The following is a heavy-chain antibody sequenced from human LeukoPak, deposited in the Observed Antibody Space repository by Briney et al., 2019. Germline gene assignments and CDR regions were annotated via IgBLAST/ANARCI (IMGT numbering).Heavy chain of an antibody. CDR1: GGTFSSYA. V-gene: IGHV1-69*04. D-gene: IGHD4-23*01. Sequence: SVKVSCKASGGTFSSYAISWVRQAPGQGLEWMGRIIPILGIANYTQKFQGRVTITADKSTSTAYMELSSLRSEDTAVYYCARDGGWFDPWGQGTLVTVSS. J-gene: IGHJ5*02. CDR3: ARDGGWFDP. CDR2: IIPILGIA.